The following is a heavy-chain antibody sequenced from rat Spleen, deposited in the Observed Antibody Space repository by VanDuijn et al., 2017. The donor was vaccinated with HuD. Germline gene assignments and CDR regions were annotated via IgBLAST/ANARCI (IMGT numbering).Heavy chain of an antibody. CDR1: GFTFSDYY. J-gene: IGHJ2*01. CDR2: ISYDGSAT. V-gene: IGHV5-20*01. Sequence: EVQLVESDGGLVQPGRSLKLSCAGSGFTFSDYYMAWVRQAPTKGLEWVAYISYDGSATYYRDSVKGRFTLSRDNAKSTLFLQMNNLRSEDTATYYCATRHDYFDYWGPGVMVTVSS. CDR3: ATRHDYFDY.